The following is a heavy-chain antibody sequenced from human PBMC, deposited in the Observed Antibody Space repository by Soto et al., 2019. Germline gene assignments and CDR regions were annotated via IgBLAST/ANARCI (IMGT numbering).Heavy chain of an antibody. Sequence: QVQLQESGPGLVKPSQTLSLTCTVSGGSISSDDYYWSWIRQHPGKGLEWIAYGSTYYNPSLKSRLTLSVDTSKNQFSLKLSSVTAADTAVYYCARAPRTWEALMRGGFDPWGQGILVTVSS. V-gene: IGHV4-31*03. D-gene: IGHD1-26*01. CDR2: GST. CDR3: ARAPRTWEALMRGGFDP. J-gene: IGHJ5*02. CDR1: GGSISSDDYY.